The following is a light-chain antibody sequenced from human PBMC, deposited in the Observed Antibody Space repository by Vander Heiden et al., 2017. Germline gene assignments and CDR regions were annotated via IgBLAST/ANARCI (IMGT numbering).Light chain of an antibody. CDR1: QSISTY. V-gene: IGKV1-39*01. CDR3: QHADRTVGYT. Sequence: DIQMTQSPSSLSASVGDRVTITCRASQSISTYLHWFQQKPGKAPKLLIYAASSLQSGVPSRFSGSGSGTDFTLTISSRQPDDFATYYCQHADRTVGYTFGQGTKIEIK. CDR2: AAS. J-gene: IGKJ2*01.